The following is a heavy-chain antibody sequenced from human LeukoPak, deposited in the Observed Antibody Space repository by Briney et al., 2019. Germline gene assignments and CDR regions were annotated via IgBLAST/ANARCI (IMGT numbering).Heavy chain of an antibody. CDR3: ARDMTTVVTRGGFDY. CDR2: IRYDGSDK. CDR1: GFTFSSYG. D-gene: IGHD4-23*01. Sequence: PGGSLRLSCAASGFTFSSYGMHWVRQAPGKGLEWVAFIRYDGSDKFYADSVKGRFTISRDNAKNSLYLQMNSLRAEDTAVYYCARDMTTVVTRGGFDYWGQGTLVTVSS. V-gene: IGHV3-30*02. J-gene: IGHJ4*02.